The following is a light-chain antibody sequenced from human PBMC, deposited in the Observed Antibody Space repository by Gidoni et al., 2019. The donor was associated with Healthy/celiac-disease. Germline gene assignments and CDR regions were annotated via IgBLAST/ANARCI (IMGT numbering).Light chain of an antibody. Sequence: IQMTQSPSTLSASVGDRVTITCRASQSISSWLAWYQQKPGKAPKLLLYKASSLESGVPSRFSGSGSGTEFTLTISSLQPDEFATYYCQQYNSSPTFGQGTKVEIK. CDR2: KAS. V-gene: IGKV1-5*03. CDR1: QSISSW. J-gene: IGKJ1*01. CDR3: QQYNSSPT.